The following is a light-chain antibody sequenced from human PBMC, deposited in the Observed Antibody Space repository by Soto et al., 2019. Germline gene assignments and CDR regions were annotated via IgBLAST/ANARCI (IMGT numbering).Light chain of an antibody. J-gene: IGKJ3*01. CDR2: GAF. V-gene: IGKV3-15*01. Sequence: EIVMTQAPVTLSVSPGARATLSCRASQSVRSNLAWYQQKPGQAPSLLIYGAFTRATGIPTRFSGTVSGTEVTITISSLKSEDGEVYYGQHRFHWPFTFGPGTKVDNK. CDR1: QSVRSN. CDR3: QHRFHWPFT.